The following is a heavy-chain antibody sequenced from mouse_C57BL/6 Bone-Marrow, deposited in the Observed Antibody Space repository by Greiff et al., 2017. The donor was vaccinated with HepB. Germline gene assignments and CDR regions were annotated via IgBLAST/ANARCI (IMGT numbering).Heavy chain of an antibody. D-gene: IGHD1-2*01. CDR3: ARPSLLRCDYYAMDY. CDR2: IYPGSGST. J-gene: IGHJ4*01. V-gene: IGHV1-55*01. Sequence: QVQLQQSGAELVKPGASVKMSCKASGYTFTSYWITWVKQRPGQGLEWIGDIYPGSGSTNYNEKFKSKATLTVDTSSSTAYMQLSSLTSEDSAVYYCARPSLLRCDYYAMDYWGQGTSITVSS. CDR1: GYTFTSYW.